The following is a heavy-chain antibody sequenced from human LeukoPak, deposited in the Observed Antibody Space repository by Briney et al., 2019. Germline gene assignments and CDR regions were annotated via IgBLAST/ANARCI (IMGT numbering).Heavy chain of an antibody. V-gene: IGHV3-7*01. CDR3: AREGAMIVVVLDY. D-gene: IGHD3-22*01. CDR1: GFTFSSYA. J-gene: IGHJ4*02. CDR2: LKQDGSKI. Sequence: GGSLRLSCAASGFTFSSYAMHWVRQAPGKGLEWVACLKQDGSKIYYVDSVKGRFTISRDNAKNSLYLQMNSLRAEDTAVHYCAREGAMIVVVLDYWGQGTLVTVSS.